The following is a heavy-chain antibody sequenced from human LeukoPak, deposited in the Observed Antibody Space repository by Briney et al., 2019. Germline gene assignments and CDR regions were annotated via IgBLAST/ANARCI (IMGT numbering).Heavy chain of an antibody. CDR3: ARGVVVPAATSGDPSTGLRYRDY. D-gene: IGHD2-2*01. CDR2: ISSSSGYI. V-gene: IGHV3-21*01. J-gene: IGHJ4*02. Sequence: GGSLRLSWAASGFTFSSYSMDWVRQAPGKGREWVSSISSSSGYIYYADSVKGRFTIARDNAKNSLYLQMNSLRAEDTAVYSCARGVVVPAATSGDPSTGLRYRDYWGQGTLVTVSS. CDR1: GFTFSSYS.